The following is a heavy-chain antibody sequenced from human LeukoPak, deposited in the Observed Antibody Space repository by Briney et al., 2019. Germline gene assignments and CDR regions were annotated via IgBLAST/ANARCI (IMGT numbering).Heavy chain of an antibody. Sequence: GGSLRLSCAASGFTFSSYGMHWVRQAPGKGLEWVAFIRYDGSNKYYADSVKGRFTISRDNSKNTLYLQMNSLRAEDTAVYYCAKDLPKGWEVRGVSLDYWGQGTLVTVSS. D-gene: IGHD3-10*01. J-gene: IGHJ4*02. CDR2: IRYDGSNK. V-gene: IGHV3-30*02. CDR3: AKDLPKGWEVRGVSLDY. CDR1: GFTFSSYG.